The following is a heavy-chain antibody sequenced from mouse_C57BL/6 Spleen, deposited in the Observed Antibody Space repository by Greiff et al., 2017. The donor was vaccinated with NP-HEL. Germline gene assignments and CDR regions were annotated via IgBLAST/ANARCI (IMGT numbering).Heavy chain of an antibody. CDR3: ARYSQTAQARAMDY. J-gene: IGHJ4*01. D-gene: IGHD3-2*02. CDR2: IDPNSGGT. CDR1: GYTFTSYW. Sequence: QVQLQQSGAELVKPGASVKLSCKASGYTFTSYWMHWVKQRPGRGLEWIGRIDPNSGGTKYNEKFKSKATLTVDKPSSTAYMQLSSLTSEDSAVYYCARYSQTAQARAMDYWGQGTSVTVSS. V-gene: IGHV1-72*01.